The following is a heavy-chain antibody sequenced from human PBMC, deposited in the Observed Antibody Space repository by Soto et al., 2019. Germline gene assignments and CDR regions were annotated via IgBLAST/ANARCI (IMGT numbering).Heavy chain of an antibody. D-gene: IGHD6-13*01. CDR3: ARDASPSYHHSGWWHNWFDP. J-gene: IGHJ5*02. Sequence: PSETLSLTCAVSGYSISSGYYRGWIRQPPGKGLEWIGSIYDSGSTYYNPSLKSRVTISVDTSKNQFSLKLSSVTAADTAVYYCARDASPSYHHSGWWHNWFDPWGQGTLVTVSS. CDR2: IYDSGST. V-gene: IGHV4-38-2*02. CDR1: GYSISSGYY.